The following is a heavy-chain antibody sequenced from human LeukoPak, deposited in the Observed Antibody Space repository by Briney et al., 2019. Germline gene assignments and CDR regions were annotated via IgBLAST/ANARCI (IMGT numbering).Heavy chain of an antibody. D-gene: IGHD6-6*01. V-gene: IGHV4-34*01. CDR2: INHSGST. CDR1: GGSFSGYY. Sequence: SETLSLTCAVYGGSFSGYYWSWIRQPPGKGLEWIGEINHSGSTNYNPSLKSRVTISVDTSKNQFSLKLSSVTAADTAVYYCASIAARPDYWGQGTLVTVSS. J-gene: IGHJ4*02. CDR3: ASIAARPDY.